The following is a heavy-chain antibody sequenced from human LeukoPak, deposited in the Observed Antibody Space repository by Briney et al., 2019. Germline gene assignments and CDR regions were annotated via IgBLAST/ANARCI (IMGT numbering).Heavy chain of an antibody. J-gene: IGHJ5*02. D-gene: IGHD3-3*01. CDR3: ARTPKYYDFWSGLSLNWFDP. Sequence: SETLSLTCVVYDGSFSGYYWSWIRQPPGKGLEWIGEINHSGSTNYNPSLKSRVTISVDTSKNQFSLKLGSVTAADTAVYYCARTPKYYDFWSGLSLNWFDPWGQGTLVTVSS. V-gene: IGHV4-34*01. CDR2: INHSGST. CDR1: DGSFSGYY.